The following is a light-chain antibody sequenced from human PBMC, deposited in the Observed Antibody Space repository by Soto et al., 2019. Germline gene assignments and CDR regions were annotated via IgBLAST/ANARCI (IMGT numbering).Light chain of an antibody. Sequence: QSVLTQPPSASGTPGQRVNISCSGSSSNIGSNYVYWYRQFPGTAPKLMIYDVSKRPSGVPDRFSGSKSGNTASLTISGLQAEDEADYYCCSYAGSYTLVFGGGTKLTVL. J-gene: IGLJ2*01. CDR3: CSYAGSYTLV. CDR1: SSNIGSNY. CDR2: DVS. V-gene: IGLV1-47*02.